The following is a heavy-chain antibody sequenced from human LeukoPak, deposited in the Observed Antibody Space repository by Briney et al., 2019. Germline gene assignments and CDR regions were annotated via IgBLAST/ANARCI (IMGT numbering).Heavy chain of an antibody. CDR2: IFYSGNT. J-gene: IGHJ5*02. CDR3: ARARDCSGGTCYQFNWFDR. V-gene: IGHV4-31*03. Sequence: SQTLSLTCTVSGGSISSGAYYWSWLRQHPGKGLEWIGYIFYSGNTYYNPSLKSRVTISVDTSKNQFSLSLSSVTAADTAVYYCARARDCSGGTCYQFNWFDRWGQGTLVTVSS. CDR1: GGSISSGAYY. D-gene: IGHD2-15*01.